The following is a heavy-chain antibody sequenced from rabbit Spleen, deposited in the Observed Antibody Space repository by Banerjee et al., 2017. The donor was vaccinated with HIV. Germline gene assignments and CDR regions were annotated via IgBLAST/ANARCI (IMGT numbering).Heavy chain of an antibody. CDR3: ARDLASVVGWNFSL. CDR2: IYAGSNEHT. V-gene: IGHV1S40*01. D-gene: IGHD3-1*01. Sequence: QSLEESGGDLVKPGASLTLTCTASGFSFSSGYYMCWVRQAPGKGLEWIACIYAGSNEHTYYASWAKGRLIMSRASSTTVTLQMTSLTAADTATYFCARDLASVVGWNFSLWGPGTLVTVS. CDR1: GFSFSSGYY. J-gene: IGHJ4*01.